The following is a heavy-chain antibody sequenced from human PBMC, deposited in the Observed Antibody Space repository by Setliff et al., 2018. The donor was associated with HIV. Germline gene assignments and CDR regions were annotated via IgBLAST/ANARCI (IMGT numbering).Heavy chain of an antibody. V-gene: IGHV4-61*09. CDR2: IYTSGST. CDR1: GGSISSGGYY. Sequence: SETLSLTCTVSGGSISSGGYYWSWIRQHPGKGLEWIGHIYTSGSTNYNSSLKSRVTISADTSKNQFSLKLSSVTAADTAVYYCARVALHCSSTSCFAGDYYYYMDVWGKGTTVTVSS. D-gene: IGHD2-2*01. CDR3: ARVALHCSSTSCFAGDYYYYMDV. J-gene: IGHJ6*03.